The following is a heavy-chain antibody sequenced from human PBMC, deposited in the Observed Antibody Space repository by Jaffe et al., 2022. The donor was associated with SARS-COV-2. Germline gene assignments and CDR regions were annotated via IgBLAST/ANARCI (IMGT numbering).Heavy chain of an antibody. Sequence: QVQLVESGGGVVQPGRSLRLSCAASGFTFSSYGMHWVRQAPGKGLEWVAVIWYDGSNKYYADSVKGRFTISRDNSKNTLYLQMNSLRAEDTAVYYCARSPIVGATTIYYYYYGMDVWGQGTTVTVSS. CDR3: ARSPIVGATTIYYYYYGMDV. V-gene: IGHV3-33*01. D-gene: IGHD1-26*01. CDR2: IWYDGSNK. CDR1: GFTFSSYG. J-gene: IGHJ6*02.